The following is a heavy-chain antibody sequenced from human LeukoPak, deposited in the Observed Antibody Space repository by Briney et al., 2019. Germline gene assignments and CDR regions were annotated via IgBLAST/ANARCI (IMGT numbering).Heavy chain of an antibody. CDR2: ISSSGNTI. CDR1: GFTFSNYE. D-gene: IGHD3-10*01. CDR3: ARDGGFGFLAAFDI. J-gene: IGHJ3*02. V-gene: IGHV3-48*03. Sequence: GGSLRLSCAASGFTFSNYEMNWVRQAPGKGLEWVSYISSSGNTIYYSDSVKGRFTISRDNAKNSLYLQMDSLRDEDTALYYCARDGGFGFLAAFDIWGQGTMVTVSS.